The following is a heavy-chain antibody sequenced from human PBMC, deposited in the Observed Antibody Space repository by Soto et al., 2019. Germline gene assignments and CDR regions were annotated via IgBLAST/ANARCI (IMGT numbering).Heavy chain of an antibody. CDR1: GYSFTSCW. D-gene: IGHD6-19*01. CDR2: IYPADSGT. CDR3: ARRRAVAGQNDVFDS. V-gene: IGHV5-51*01. Sequence: GESLKISCKGSGYSFTSCWIGWVRQMPGKGLEWMGIIYPADSGTKYSPSFQGQVTISADKSISTAYLQWSSLKASDSAMYYCARRRAVAGQNDVFDSRGQGTMVTVSS. J-gene: IGHJ3*02.